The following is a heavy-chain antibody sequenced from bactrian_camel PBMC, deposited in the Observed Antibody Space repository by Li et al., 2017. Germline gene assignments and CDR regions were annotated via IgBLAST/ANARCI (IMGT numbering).Heavy chain of an antibody. CDR3: AARSVGWCPLFEHWLRKRAYTPGGYFAN. V-gene: IGHV3S53*01. Sequence: VQLVESGGDSVQAGGSLRPSCVASGNLYLPYCMAWYRQVPGKEREAVATIDAHGQTSYTDSARGRFTISRDGAKNTFYLQMSELQREDTAMYYCAARSVGWCPLFEHWLRKRAYTPGGYFANWGQGTQVTVS. CDR1: GNLYLPYC. J-gene: IGHJ6*01. D-gene: IGHD1*01. CDR2: IDAHGQT.